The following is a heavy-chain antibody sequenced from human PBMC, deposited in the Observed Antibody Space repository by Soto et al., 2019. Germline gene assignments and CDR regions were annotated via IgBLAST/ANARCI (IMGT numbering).Heavy chain of an antibody. CDR3: AKGLLLWFGGLTDY. V-gene: IGHV3-23*01. J-gene: IGHJ4*02. Sequence: GGSLRLSCAASGFTFSSCAMSWVRQAPGKGLEWVSAISGSGGSTYYADSVKGRFTISRDNSKNTLYLQMNSLRAEDTAVYYCAKGLLLWFGGLTDYWGQGTLVTVSS. CDR1: GFTFSSCA. D-gene: IGHD3-10*01. CDR2: ISGSGGST.